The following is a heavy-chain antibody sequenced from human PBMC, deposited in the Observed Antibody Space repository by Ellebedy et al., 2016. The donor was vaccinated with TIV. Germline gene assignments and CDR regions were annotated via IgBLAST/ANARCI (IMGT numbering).Heavy chain of an antibody. V-gene: IGHV4-39*07. CDR1: GGSVSRSNYY. CDR3: AGIAEGAYDY. CDR2: IYHTGTT. J-gene: IGHJ4*02. D-gene: IGHD6-13*01. Sequence: SETLSLXCTVSGGSVSRSNYYWGWIRQRPGKGPEWIGNIYHTGTTFYNPSLKSRVTISVDTSKNQFSLKLSSVTAADTAVYYCAGIAEGAYDYWGQGTLVTVSS.